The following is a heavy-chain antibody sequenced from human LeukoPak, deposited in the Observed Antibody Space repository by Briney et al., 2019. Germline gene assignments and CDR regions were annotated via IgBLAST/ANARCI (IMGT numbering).Heavy chain of an antibody. CDR3: ARDSHFWSGRFDP. V-gene: IGHV4-61*02. D-gene: IGHD3-3*02. Sequence: SQTLSLTCTVSGASISSGSHYWSWIRQPAGRGLEWIGRIYTSGSTNYNPSLKSRVTISVDTSKNQFSLKLSSVTATDTAIYYCARDSHFWSGRFDPWGQGTLVTVSS. J-gene: IGHJ5*02. CDR1: GASISSGSHY. CDR2: IYTSGST.